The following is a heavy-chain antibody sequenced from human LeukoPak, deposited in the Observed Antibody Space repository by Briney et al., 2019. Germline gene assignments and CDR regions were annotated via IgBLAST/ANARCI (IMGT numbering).Heavy chain of an antibody. CDR3: ASLSRDGGSRSH. J-gene: IGHJ4*02. D-gene: IGHD2-15*01. V-gene: IGHV1-8*01. CDR1: GYTFTSYD. Sequence: ASVKVSCKASGYTFTSYDINWVRQATGQGLEWMGWMNPNSGNTDYAQKFQGRVTMTRNTSISTAYMELSSLRSEDTAVYYCASLSRDGGSRSHWGQGTLVTVSS. CDR2: MNPNSGNT.